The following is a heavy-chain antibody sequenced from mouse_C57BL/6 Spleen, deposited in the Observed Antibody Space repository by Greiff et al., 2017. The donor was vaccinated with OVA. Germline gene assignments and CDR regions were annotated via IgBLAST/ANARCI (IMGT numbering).Heavy chain of an antibody. CDR3: AREGDRFFDY. CDR1: GYSITSGYY. J-gene: IGHJ2*01. V-gene: IGHV3-6*01. Sequence: ESGPGLVKPSQSLSLTCSVTGYSITSGYYWNWIRQFPGNKLEWMGYISYDGSNNYNPSLKNRISITRDTSKNQFFLKLNSVTTEDTATYYCAREGDRFFDYWGQGTTLTVSS. CDR2: ISYDGSN.